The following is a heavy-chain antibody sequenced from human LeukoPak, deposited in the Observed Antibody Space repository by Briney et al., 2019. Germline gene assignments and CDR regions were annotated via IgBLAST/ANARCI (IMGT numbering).Heavy chain of an antibody. V-gene: IGHV4-59*01. Sequence: PSETLSLTCTVSGGSISSYYWSWIRQPPGKGLEWIGYIYYSGSTNYNPSLKSRVTISVDTSKNQFSLKLSSVTAADTAVYYCARAGPPYCGGDCYFDYWGQGTLVTVSS. CDR2: IYYSGST. D-gene: IGHD2-21*02. CDR1: GGSISSYY. CDR3: ARAGPPYCGGDCYFDY. J-gene: IGHJ4*02.